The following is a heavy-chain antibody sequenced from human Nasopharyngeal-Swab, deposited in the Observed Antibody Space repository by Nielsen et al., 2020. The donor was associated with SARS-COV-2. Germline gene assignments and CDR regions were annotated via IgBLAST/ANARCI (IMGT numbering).Heavy chain of an antibody. CDR2: ISDSGTIK. V-gene: IGHV3-48*03. J-gene: IGHJ4*02. D-gene: IGHD3-10*01. Sequence: GGSLRLSCAASGFTFGSYEMNWVRQAPGKGLEWVSYISDSGTIKQYADSVKGRFTISRDNANNSLYLEMDSLGADDTAVYYCARDLGHYYGSGKNSFFDFWGQGTLVTVSS. CDR1: GFTFGSYE. CDR3: ARDLGHYYGSGKNSFFDF.